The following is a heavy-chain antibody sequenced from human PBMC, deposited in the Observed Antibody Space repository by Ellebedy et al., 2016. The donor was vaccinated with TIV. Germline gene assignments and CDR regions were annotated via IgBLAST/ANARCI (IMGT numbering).Heavy chain of an antibody. CDR2: IQQDGSET. Sequence: GGSLRLXXAGSGSTFSIYWMTWVRQAPGKGLEWVANIQQDGSETYYVDSVKGRFTISRDNAKNSLYLQMHSLRAEDTAVYYCARQFTAYSYSFDIWGQGTMVTVSP. D-gene: IGHD5-18*01. CDR3: ARQFTAYSYSFDI. V-gene: IGHV3-7*01. J-gene: IGHJ3*02. CDR1: GSTFSIYW.